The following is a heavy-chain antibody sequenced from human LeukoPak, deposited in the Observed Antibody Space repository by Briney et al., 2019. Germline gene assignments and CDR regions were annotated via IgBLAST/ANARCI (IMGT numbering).Heavy chain of an antibody. D-gene: IGHD5-18*01. CDR3: ASDREDTANLHYFDY. Sequence: GGSLRLSCAASGFTFSSYAMHWVRQAPGKGLEWEAVISYDGSNKYYADSVKGRFTISRDNSKNTLYLQMNSLRVEDTAVYYCASDREDTANLHYFDYWGQGTLVTVSS. V-gene: IGHV3-30-3*01. J-gene: IGHJ4*02. CDR2: ISYDGSNK. CDR1: GFTFSSYA.